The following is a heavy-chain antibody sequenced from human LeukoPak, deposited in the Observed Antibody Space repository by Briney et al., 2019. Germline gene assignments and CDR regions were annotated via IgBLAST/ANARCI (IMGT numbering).Heavy chain of an antibody. Sequence: ASVKVSCKASGYTFTSYDINWGRQATGQGLEWMGWMNPNSGNTGYAQKFQGRVTMTRNTSISTAYMELSSLRSEDTAVYYCASNRYSSGWSFLKPHRFDYWGQGTLVTVSS. D-gene: IGHD6-19*01. CDR1: GYTFTSYD. V-gene: IGHV1-8*01. CDR3: ASNRYSSGWSFLKPHRFDY. J-gene: IGHJ4*02. CDR2: MNPNSGNT.